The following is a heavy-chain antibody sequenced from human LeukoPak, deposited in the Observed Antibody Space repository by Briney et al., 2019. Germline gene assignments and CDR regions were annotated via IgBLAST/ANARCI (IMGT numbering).Heavy chain of an antibody. D-gene: IGHD5-24*01. J-gene: IGHJ2*01. CDR3: TRDKRFLHWYFDL. CDR1: GFTFSDYY. CDR2: ISSSGTSI. Sequence: NPGGSLRLSCAASGFTFSDYYMSWIRQAPGKGLEWVSYISSSGTSIYYADSVKGRFTISRDNSNNMVFLQMDSLRAEDTAFYYCTRDKRFLHWYFDLRGRGTLVTVSS. V-gene: IGHV3-11*04.